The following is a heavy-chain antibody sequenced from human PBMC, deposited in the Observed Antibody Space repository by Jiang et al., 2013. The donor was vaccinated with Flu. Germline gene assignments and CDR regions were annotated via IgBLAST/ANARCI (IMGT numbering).Heavy chain of an antibody. D-gene: IGHD2-2*01. CDR1: GYTFTSYD. CDR2: MNPNSGNT. Sequence: GAEVKKPGASVKVSCKASGYTFTSYDINWVRQATGQGLEWMGWMNPNSGNTGYAQKFQGRVTMTRNTSISTAYMELSSLRSEDTAVYYCARRLYCSSTSCYYGMDVWGQGTTVTVSS. J-gene: IGHJ6*02. CDR3: ARRLYCSSTSCYYGMDV. V-gene: IGHV1-8*01.